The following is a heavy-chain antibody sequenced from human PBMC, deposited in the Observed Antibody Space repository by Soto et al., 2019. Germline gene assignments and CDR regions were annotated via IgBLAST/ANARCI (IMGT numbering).Heavy chain of an antibody. Sequence: QVQLQESGPGLVKPSGTLSLTCVVSGGSITSSHWWSWVRQTPGKGLEWSGEIFHIGHTNYNPSLKGLVTISLDQSKNQFSLKMTSMTAADTAVFYCARREYGMDVWGQGTTVTVSS. CDR1: GGSITSSHW. CDR3: ARREYGMDV. J-gene: IGHJ6*02. CDR2: IFHIGHT. V-gene: IGHV4-4*02.